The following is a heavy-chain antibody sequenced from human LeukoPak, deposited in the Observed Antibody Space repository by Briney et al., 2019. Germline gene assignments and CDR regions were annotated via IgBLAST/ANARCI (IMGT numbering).Heavy chain of an antibody. CDR3: ARPGTGWSGGIDY. V-gene: IGHV3-48*01. J-gene: IGHJ4*02. D-gene: IGHD6-19*01. Sequence: GGSLRLSCAASGFTFSSYEMNWVRQAPGKGLEWVSYISSSSSTIYYADSVKGRFTISRDNAKNSLYLQMNSLRAEDTAVYYCARPGTGWSGGIDYWGQGTLVTVSS. CDR1: GFTFSSYE. CDR2: ISSSSSTI.